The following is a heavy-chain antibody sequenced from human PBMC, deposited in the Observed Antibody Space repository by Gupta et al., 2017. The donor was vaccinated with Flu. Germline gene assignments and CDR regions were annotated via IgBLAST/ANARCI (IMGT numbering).Heavy chain of an antibody. CDR3: ARGGVYNSGWYVYLPY. CDR2: VYISGSADY. V-gene: IGHV4-59*01. J-gene: IGHJ4*02. Sequence: VHLQESCPGLVKPWETLSLTCTVSGDSLSSYCWSWIRQPPGHGLEWIGYVYISGSADYDYNPSLKSRVTISVDTSKNQFSLKLRSVTAADTAVYYCARGGVYNSGWYVYLPYWGQGTLVTVSS. CDR1: GDSLSSYC. D-gene: IGHD6-19*01.